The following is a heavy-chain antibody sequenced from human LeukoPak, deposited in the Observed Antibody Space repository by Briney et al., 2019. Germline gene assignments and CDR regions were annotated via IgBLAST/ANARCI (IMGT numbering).Heavy chain of an antibody. CDR3: ARQSRDGSKTRGYYLDY. V-gene: IGHV5-51*01. Sequence: GESLKISCKGSGYSFTSYWIGWVRQMPGKGLEWMGIIYPGDSDTRYSPSFQGQVTISADKSINTAYLQWSSLKASDTAMYYCARQSRDGSKTRGYYLDYWGQGTLVTVSS. J-gene: IGHJ4*02. CDR2: IYPGDSDT. D-gene: IGHD3-10*01. CDR1: GYSFTSYW.